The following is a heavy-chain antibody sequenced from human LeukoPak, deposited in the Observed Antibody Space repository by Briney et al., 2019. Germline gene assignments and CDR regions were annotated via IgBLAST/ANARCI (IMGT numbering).Heavy chain of an antibody. CDR1: GYTFTSYD. V-gene: IGHV1-8*01. CDR2: MNPNSGNT. CDR3: HTGGYSYGYWFDP. J-gene: IGHJ5*02. Sequence: ASVKVSCKASGYTFTSYDINWVRQATGQGLEWMGWMNPNSGNTGYAQKFQGRVTMTRNTSISTAYMELSSLRSEDTAVYHCHTGGYSYGYWFDPWGQGTLVTVSS. D-gene: IGHD5-18*01.